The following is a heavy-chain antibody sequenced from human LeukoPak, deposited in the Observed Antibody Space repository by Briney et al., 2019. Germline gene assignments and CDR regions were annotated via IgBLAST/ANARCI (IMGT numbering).Heavy chain of an antibody. V-gene: IGHV1-69*04. Sequence: SVKVSCKASGGTFGSYAISWVRQAPGQGLEWMGRIIPILGIANCAQKFQGRVTITADKSTSTAYMELSSLGSEDTAVYYCAREAAGIAAAGSNWYFDLWGRGTLVTVSS. D-gene: IGHD6-13*01. J-gene: IGHJ2*01. CDR2: IIPILGIA. CDR1: GGTFGSYA. CDR3: AREAAGIAAAGSNWYFDL.